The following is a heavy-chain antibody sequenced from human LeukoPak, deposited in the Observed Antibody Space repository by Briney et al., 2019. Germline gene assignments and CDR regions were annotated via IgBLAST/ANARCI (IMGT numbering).Heavy chain of an antibody. D-gene: IGHD3-22*01. CDR1: GYTFTNYW. V-gene: IGHV5-51*01. CDR2: IYPNNSDS. J-gene: IGHJ4*02. CDR3: ALSNEAFDSAGYFDY. Sequence: GASLKISCKGSGYTFTNYWVGWVRQMPGKGLEWMGTIYPNNSDSRYNPSFRGQVTISVDRSITTAYLLWKSLKASDTAIYYCALSNEAFDSAGYFDYWGQGTLATVSS.